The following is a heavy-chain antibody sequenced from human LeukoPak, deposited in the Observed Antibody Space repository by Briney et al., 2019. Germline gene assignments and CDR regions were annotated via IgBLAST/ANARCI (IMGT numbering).Heavy chain of an antibody. CDR1: GGSFSGYY. CDR2: INHSGST. Sequence: SETLSLTCAVYGGSFSGYYWSWIRQPPGKGLEWSGEINHSGSTNYNPSLKSRVTISVDTSKNQFSLKLSSVTAADTAVYYCARDCRDGYNLGFQDYYGMDVWGQGTTVTVSS. D-gene: IGHD5-24*01. V-gene: IGHV4-34*01. CDR3: ARDCRDGYNLGFQDYYGMDV. J-gene: IGHJ6*02.